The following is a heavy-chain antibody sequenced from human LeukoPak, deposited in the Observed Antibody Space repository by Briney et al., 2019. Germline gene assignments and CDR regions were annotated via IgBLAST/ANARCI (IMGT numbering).Heavy chain of an antibody. CDR3: ARECRGYSYGDAFDI. J-gene: IGHJ3*02. CDR2: IRQDGSVN. D-gene: IGHD5-18*01. CDR1: GFTFSSYW. Sequence: GGSLRLSCEASGFTFSSYWMSWVRQAPGKGLEWVATIRQDGSVNHYVDSVKGRFTISRDNAKNSLYLQMNSLRAEGTAVYYCARECRGYSYGDAFDIWGQGTMVTVSS. V-gene: IGHV3-7*01.